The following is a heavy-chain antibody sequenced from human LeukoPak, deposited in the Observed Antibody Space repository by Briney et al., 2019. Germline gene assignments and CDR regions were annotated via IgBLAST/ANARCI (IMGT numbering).Heavy chain of an antibody. D-gene: IGHD3-10*01. CDR1: GFTFSSYA. CDR2: IGGSGGST. CDR3: AKDLKGYYGSGSYPH. Sequence: PGGSLRLSCAASGFTFSSYAMSWVRQAPGKGLEWVSAIGGSGGSTFYTDSVKGRFTISRDNPKNTLYLQMNSLRAEDTAVYYCAKDLKGYYGSGSYPHWGQGTLVTVSS. J-gene: IGHJ4*02. V-gene: IGHV3-23*01.